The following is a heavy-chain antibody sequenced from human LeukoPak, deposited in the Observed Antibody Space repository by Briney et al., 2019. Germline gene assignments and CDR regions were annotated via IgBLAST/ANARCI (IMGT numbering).Heavy chain of an antibody. Sequence: GSLRLSCAASGFTFSSYAMSWIRQPPGKGLEWIGEINHSGSTNYNPSLKSRVTISVDTSKNQFSLKLSSVTAADTAVYYCARLGAMDPHFNWFDPWGQGTLVTVSS. D-gene: IGHD3-16*01. CDR2: INHSGST. CDR1: GFTFSSYA. CDR3: ARLGAMDPHFNWFDP. J-gene: IGHJ5*02. V-gene: IGHV4-34*01.